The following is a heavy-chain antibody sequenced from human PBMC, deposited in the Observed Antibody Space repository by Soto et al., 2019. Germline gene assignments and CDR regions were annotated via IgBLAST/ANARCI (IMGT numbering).Heavy chain of an antibody. D-gene: IGHD3-10*01. J-gene: IGHJ3*02. Sequence: GGSLRLSCAASGFTVSSNYMSWVRQAPGKGLEWVSVIYSGGSTYYADSVKGRFTISRDNSKNTLYLQLNSLRAEDTAVYYCARDRDGIGAFDIWGQGTMVTVSS. CDR1: GFTVSSNY. CDR3: ARDRDGIGAFDI. V-gene: IGHV3-53*01. CDR2: IYSGGST.